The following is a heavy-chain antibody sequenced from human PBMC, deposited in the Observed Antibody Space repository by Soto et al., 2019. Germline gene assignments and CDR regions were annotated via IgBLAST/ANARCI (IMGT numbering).Heavy chain of an antibody. CDR3: ARPRVPAADDAFDI. CDR2: ISAYNGNT. D-gene: IGHD6-13*01. V-gene: IGHV1-18*01. J-gene: IGHJ3*02. CDR1: GYTFTSYG. Sequence: ASVKVSCKASGYTFTSYGIRWVRQAPGQGLEWMGWISAYNGNTNYAQKLQGRVTMTTDTSTSTAYMELRSLRSDDTAVYYCARPRVPAADDAFDIWGQGTMVTVSS.